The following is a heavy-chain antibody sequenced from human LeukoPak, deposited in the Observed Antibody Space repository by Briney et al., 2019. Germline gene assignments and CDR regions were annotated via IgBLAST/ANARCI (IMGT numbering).Heavy chain of an antibody. CDR1: GGTFSSYA. J-gene: IGHJ4*02. D-gene: IGHD5-18*01. Sequence: SVKVSCKASGGTFSSYAISWVRQAPGQGLEWMGGLIPIFGTANYAQKFQGRVTITTDESTSTAYMELSSLRSEDTAVYYCARFRGGYSYGDDAVWGQGTLVTVSS. V-gene: IGHV1-69*05. CDR3: ARFRGGYSYGDDAV. CDR2: LIPIFGTA.